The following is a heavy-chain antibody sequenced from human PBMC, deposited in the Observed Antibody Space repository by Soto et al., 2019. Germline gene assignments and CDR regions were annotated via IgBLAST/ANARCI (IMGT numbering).Heavy chain of an antibody. V-gene: IGHV3-30*03. CDR3: VGSHDILNNNWFDP. Sequence: QVQLVESGGGVVQPGRSLRLSCAASGFTFSSYGMHWVRQAPGKGLEWVAVISYDGSNKYYADSVKGRFTISRDNSKNTLYLQMNSLRAEDTAVYYCVGSHDILNNNWFDPWGQGTLVTVSS. CDR2: ISYDGSNK. J-gene: IGHJ5*02. CDR1: GFTFSSYG. D-gene: IGHD3-9*01.